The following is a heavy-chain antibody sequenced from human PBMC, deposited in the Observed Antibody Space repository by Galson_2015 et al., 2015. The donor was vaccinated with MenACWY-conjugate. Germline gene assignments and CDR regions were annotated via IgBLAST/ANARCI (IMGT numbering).Heavy chain of an antibody. J-gene: IGHJ4*02. Sequence: SETLSLTCAVSGGSISSSHWWSWVRQPPGKGLEWIGEIYHTGSTNYNPSLESRVTTSVDKSNNQFTLRLSSVTAADTAVYFCARFGNGIAVWGQGTLVTVSS. D-gene: IGHD6-19*01. CDR2: IYHTGST. V-gene: IGHV4-4*02. CDR1: GGSISSSHW. CDR3: ARFGNGIAV.